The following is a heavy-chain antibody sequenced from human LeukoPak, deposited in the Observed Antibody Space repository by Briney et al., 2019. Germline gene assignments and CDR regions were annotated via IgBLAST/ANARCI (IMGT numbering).Heavy chain of an antibody. Sequence: NPSETLSLTCAVSGDSISYESYYWNWIRQAPGKGPEWIGNVYRGRTRLNPAYTSRVAISVDMSKSQVSLRLTSVTVADTAIYYCAGEGEYGESYSWGQGVLVIVS. CDR3: AGEGEYGESYS. V-gene: IGHV4-30-2*01. CDR1: GDSISYESYY. CDR2: VYRGRT. J-gene: IGHJ5*02. D-gene: IGHD4-17*01.